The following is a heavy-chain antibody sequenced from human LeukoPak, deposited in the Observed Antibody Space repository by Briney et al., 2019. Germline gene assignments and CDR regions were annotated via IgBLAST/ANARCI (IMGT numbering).Heavy chain of an antibody. J-gene: IGHJ4*02. D-gene: IGHD5-24*01. Sequence: SETLSLTCAVYGGSFGGYYWSWIRQPPGKGLEWIGEINHSGSTNYNPSLKSRVTISVDTSKNQFSLKLSSVTAADTAVYYCARDARRADGYNPSYFDYWGQGTLVTVSS. CDR3: ARDARRADGYNPSYFDY. CDR2: INHSGST. CDR1: GGSFGGYY. V-gene: IGHV4-34*01.